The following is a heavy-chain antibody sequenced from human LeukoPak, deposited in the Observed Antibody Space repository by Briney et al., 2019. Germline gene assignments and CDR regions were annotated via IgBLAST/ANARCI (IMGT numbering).Heavy chain of an antibody. V-gene: IGHV4-39*01. CDR3: ARRIAVAGKPFDY. D-gene: IGHD6-19*01. CDR2: IYYSGNT. CDR1: GGSISSGGYY. J-gene: IGHJ4*02. Sequence: SQTLSLTCTVSGGSISSGGYYWSWIRQHPGKGLEWIGSIYYSGNTNYNPSLKSRVTISVDTSKNQFSLKLTSVTAADTAVYYCARRIAVAGKPFDYWGQGTLVTVSS.